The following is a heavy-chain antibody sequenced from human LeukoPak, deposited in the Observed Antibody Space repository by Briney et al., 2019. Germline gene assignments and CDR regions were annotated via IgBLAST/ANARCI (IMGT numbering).Heavy chain of an antibody. Sequence: GASVKVSCKASGYTFTSYDINWVRQATGQGLEWMGWMNPNSGNTGYAQKFQGRVTMTRNTSISTAYMELSSLRSEDTAVYYCARARAYGDHVGPGSYYFDYWGQGTLVTVSS. CDR1: GYTFTSYD. V-gene: IGHV1-8*01. D-gene: IGHD4-17*01. CDR2: MNPNSGNT. CDR3: ARARAYGDHVGPGSYYFDY. J-gene: IGHJ4*02.